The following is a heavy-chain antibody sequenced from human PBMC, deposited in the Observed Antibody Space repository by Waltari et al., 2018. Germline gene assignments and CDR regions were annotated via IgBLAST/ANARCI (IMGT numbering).Heavy chain of an antibody. V-gene: IGHV4-39*01. D-gene: IGHD3-10*01. CDR2: IYYSGST. CDR3: ASQPGSYYFAFDY. Sequence: QLQLQESGPGLVKPSETLSLTCTVSGGSISSSSYYWGWIRQPPGKGLEWIGSIYYSGSTHYNPSLKSRVTISVDTSKNQFSLKLSSVTAADTAVYYCASQPGSYYFAFDYWGQGTLVTVSS. J-gene: IGHJ4*02. CDR1: GGSISSSSYY.